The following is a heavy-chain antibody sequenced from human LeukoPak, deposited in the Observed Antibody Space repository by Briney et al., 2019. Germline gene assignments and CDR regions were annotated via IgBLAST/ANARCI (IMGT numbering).Heavy chain of an antibody. J-gene: IGHJ4*02. V-gene: IGHV3-23*01. CDR2: TSGTGGST. Sequence: GGSLRLSCAASGFTFSSYAMTWVRQAPGKGLEGVSFTSGTGGSTNSADSVKGRLTISRDNSKNTLYLQMNSLRAEDTAVYYCAKDLDSGTFYVLDYWGQGTLVTVSS. CDR3: AKDLDSGTFYVLDY. D-gene: IGHD1-26*01. CDR1: GFTFSSYA.